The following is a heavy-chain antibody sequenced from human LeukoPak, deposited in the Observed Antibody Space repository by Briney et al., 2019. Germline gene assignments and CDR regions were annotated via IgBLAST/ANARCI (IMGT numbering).Heavy chain of an antibody. CDR1: GFAFSTYW. CDR2: LKQDESEK. D-gene: IGHD2-21*02. CDR3: ARPHVALPGRFDC. Sequence: GGSLRLSCAASGFAFSTYWMTWVRQAPGKGLEWVANLKQDESEKYYADSVEGRFTISRDNAENSLYLQMNSLRAEDTAVYYCARPHVALPGRFDCWGQGTLVTVSS. V-gene: IGHV3-7*01. J-gene: IGHJ4*02.